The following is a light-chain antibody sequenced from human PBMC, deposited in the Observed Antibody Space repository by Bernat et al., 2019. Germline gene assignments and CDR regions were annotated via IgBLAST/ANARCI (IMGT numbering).Light chain of an antibody. Sequence: IRMTQSPSSFSASTGDRVTITCRASQDIGSYLAWYQLKPGKVPKVLIYAASTLQRGVPPRFSGSGSGTDFTLTISCLQSEDFATYYGQQYDTYPLNFGGGAQVE. V-gene: IGKV1-8*01. CDR2: AAS. CDR3: QQYDTYPLN. J-gene: IGKJ4*01. CDR1: QDIGSY.